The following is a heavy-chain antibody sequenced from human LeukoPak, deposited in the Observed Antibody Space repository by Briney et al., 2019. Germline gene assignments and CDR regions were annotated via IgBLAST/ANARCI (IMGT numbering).Heavy chain of an antibody. CDR1: GVSITTYY. D-gene: IGHD2-15*01. J-gene: IGHJ4*02. CDR3: AGFCSGGSCPDH. CDR2: IHYSGST. Sequence: SETLSLTCTVSGVSITTYYWTWIRQPPGRGLECIGYIHYSGSTNYNPSLKSRVTISVDSSKSQFSLKMSAATAAATAVYYCAGFCSGGSCPDHWGQGTLVAVSS. V-gene: IGHV4-59*01.